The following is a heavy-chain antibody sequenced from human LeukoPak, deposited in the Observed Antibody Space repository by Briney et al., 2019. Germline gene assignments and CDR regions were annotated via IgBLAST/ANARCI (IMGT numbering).Heavy chain of an antibody. CDR1: GGTFSSYA. V-gene: IGHV1-69*05. CDR2: IIPIFATT. CDR3: ARFSGSYYSNHAFDI. J-gene: IGHJ3*02. Sequence: SVKVSCKASGGTFSSYAISWVRQAPGQGLEWMGGIIPIFATTNYAQKFQGRVTITTDESTSTAYMELSSLRSEDTAVYYCARFSGSYYSNHAFDIWGQGTMVTVSS. D-gene: IGHD1-26*01.